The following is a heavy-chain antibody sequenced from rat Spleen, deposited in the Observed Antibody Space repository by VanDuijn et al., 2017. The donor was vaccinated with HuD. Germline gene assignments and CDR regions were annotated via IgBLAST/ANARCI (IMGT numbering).Heavy chain of an antibody. V-gene: IGHV5-31*01. CDR3: TRGGDDYYWYFDF. Sequence: EVHRWEFGGGLVHPEGPLKLSGLASGFTLNNYWMPWIRQAPGRGLDWVESIPITVGSTYYPDSVKGRFTISRDNAKSTLYLQMNSLRSEDTATYYCTRGGDDYYWYFDFWGPGTMVTVSS. CDR2: IPITVGST. D-gene: IGHD1-1*01. J-gene: IGHJ1*01. CDR1: GFTLNNYW.